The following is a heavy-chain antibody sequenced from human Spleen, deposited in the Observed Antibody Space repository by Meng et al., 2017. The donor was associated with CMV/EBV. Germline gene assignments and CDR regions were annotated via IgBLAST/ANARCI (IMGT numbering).Heavy chain of an antibody. CDR3: ARVLEYCSSTSCPYYFDY. J-gene: IGHJ4*02. D-gene: IGHD2-2*01. V-gene: IGHV4-39*07. CDR2: IYHSGRS. CDR1: GGSISSSSYY. Sequence: SETLSLTCTVSGGSISSSSYYWGWIRQPPGKGLEWIGSIYHSGRSSYNPSLKSRVTISVDTSKNQFSLKLSSVTATDTAVYYCARVLEYCSSTSCPYYFDYWGLGTLVTVSS.